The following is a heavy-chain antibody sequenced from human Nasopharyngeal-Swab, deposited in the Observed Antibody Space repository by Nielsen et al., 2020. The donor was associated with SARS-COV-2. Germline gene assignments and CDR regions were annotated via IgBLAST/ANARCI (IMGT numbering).Heavy chain of an antibody. CDR3: TRPYSSSWYCFDH. CDR2: IRSKAYGGTT. D-gene: IGHD6-13*01. V-gene: IGHV3-49*02. J-gene: IGHJ4*02. Sequence: WIRQPPGKGLEWVGFIRSKAYGGTTEYAASVKGRFTISRDDSKSIAYLQMNSLKTEDTAVYYCTRPYSSSWYCFDHWGQGTLVTVSS.